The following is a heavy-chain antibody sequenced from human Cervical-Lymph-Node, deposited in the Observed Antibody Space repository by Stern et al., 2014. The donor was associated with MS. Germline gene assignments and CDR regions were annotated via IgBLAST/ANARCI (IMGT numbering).Heavy chain of an antibody. D-gene: IGHD3-3*01. CDR1: GFTFSDYY. V-gene: IGHV3-11*01. J-gene: IGHJ6*02. Sequence: VQLVQSGGGLVKPGGSLRLSCAASGFTFSDYYMSWIRQAPGKGLEWVSDISSSCSTIYYADSVKGRFTISRDNAKNSLYLQMNSLRAEDTAVYYCARVLASITIFMDVWGQGTTVTVSS. CDR3: ARVLASITIFMDV. CDR2: ISSSCSTI.